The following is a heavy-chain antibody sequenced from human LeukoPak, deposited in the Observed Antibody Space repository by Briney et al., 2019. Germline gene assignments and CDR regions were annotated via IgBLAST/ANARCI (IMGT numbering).Heavy chain of an antibody. CDR3: ARDFYGSGSYYHDY. J-gene: IGHJ4*02. D-gene: IGHD3-10*01. CDR2: IYRGGST. V-gene: IGHV3-53*01. Sequence: PGGSLRLSCAASGFTFSSYGMSWVRQAPGKGLEWVSVIYRGGSTDYTDSVKGRFTISRDNSKNTLYLQMNSLRAEDTAVYYCARDFYGSGSYYHDYWGQGTLVTVSS. CDR1: GFTFSSYG.